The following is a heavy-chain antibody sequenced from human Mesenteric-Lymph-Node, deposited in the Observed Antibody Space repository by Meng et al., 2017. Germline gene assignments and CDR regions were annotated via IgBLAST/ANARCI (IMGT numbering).Heavy chain of an antibody. V-gene: IGHV1-8*03. CDR3: ARRGSIQLDRVRAFDI. Sequence: ASVKVSCKASGYTFTTYDINWVRQATGQGLEWMGWMNPNSGNTGYAQKFQGRVTITRNTSISTAYMKLSSLRSEDTAVYYCARRGSIQLDRVRAFDIWGQGTMVTVSS. CDR1: GYTFTTYD. D-gene: IGHD1-1*01. J-gene: IGHJ3*02. CDR2: MNPNSGNT.